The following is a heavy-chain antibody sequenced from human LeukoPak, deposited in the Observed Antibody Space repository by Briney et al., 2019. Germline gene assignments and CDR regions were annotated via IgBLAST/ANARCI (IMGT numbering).Heavy chain of an antibody. D-gene: IGHD3-10*01. J-gene: IGHJ4*02. CDR3: AVRKAGTDFDY. Sequence: PSETLSLTCTVSGGSISSYYWSWIRQPPGKGLEWIGYIYYSGSTNYNPSLKSRVTISVDTSKNQFSLKLSSVTAADTAVYYCAVRKAGTDFDYWGQGTLVTVSS. CDR2: IYYSGST. V-gene: IGHV4-59*08. CDR1: GGSISSYY.